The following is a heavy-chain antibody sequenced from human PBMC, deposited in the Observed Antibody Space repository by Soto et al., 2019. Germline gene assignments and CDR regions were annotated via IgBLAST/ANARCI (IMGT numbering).Heavy chain of an antibody. J-gene: IGHJ4*02. V-gene: IGHV1-24*01. Sequence: ASVTVSCQVSGYTLPELSMHWVRQAPGKGLEWMGGFDPEDGETIYAQKFQGRVTMTEDTSTDTAYMELSSLRSEDTAVYYCATTRSESAPDIDYWGQGTLVTVSS. CDR2: FDPEDGET. CDR3: ATTRSESAPDIDY. CDR1: GYTLPELS.